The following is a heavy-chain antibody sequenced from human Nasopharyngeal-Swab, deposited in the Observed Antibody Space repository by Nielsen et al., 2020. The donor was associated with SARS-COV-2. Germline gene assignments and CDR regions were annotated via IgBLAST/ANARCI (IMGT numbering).Heavy chain of an antibody. J-gene: IGHJ6*02. D-gene: IGHD2-2*01. CDR1: AGSLSAYF. CDR2: MNHSGDT. CDR3: ARGGVVVSGSIRADYYYYYAMDV. Sequence: AQPLSPTFALYAGSLSAYFWSWIRQLTEKRPVWIGEMNHSGDTNYNPYLKSRVTISLDTSKNKFPLKLTSVTAADTAVYYCARGGVVVSGSIRADYYYYYAMDVWGQGTTVTVSS. V-gene: IGHV4-34*01.